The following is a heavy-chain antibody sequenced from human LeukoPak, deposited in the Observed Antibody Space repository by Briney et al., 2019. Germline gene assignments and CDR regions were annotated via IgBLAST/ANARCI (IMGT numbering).Heavy chain of an antibody. J-gene: IGHJ4*02. V-gene: IGHV4-34*01. CDR1: GGSFSGYF. CDR3: ARHETSSSWTSSFDY. Sequence: SETLSLTCAVYGGSFSGYFWSWIRQPPGKGLEWIGEINYSGSTNYNPSLKSRVTISVDTSKNQFSLKLTSVTAADTAVYYCARHETSSSWTSSFDYWGQGTLVTVSS. CDR2: INYSGST. D-gene: IGHD6-13*01.